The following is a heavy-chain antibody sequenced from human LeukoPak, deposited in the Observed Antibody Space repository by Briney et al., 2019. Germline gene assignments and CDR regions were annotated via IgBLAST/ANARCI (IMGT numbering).Heavy chain of an antibody. Sequence: KPGGSLRLSCAASGFTFSSYSMNWVRQAPGKGLEWVSSISSSSSYIYYADSVKGRFTISRDNAKNSLYLQMSSLRVEDTAVYYCARDSESWTETGPRFDYWGQGTLVTVSS. CDR3: ARDSESWTETGPRFDY. V-gene: IGHV3-21*01. J-gene: IGHJ4*02. D-gene: IGHD3-9*01. CDR1: GFTFSSYS. CDR2: ISSSSSYI.